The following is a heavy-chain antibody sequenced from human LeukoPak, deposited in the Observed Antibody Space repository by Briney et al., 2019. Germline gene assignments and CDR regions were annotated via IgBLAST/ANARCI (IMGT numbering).Heavy chain of an antibody. V-gene: IGHV3-66*01. D-gene: IGHD3-9*01. J-gene: IGHJ4*02. CDR3: AGAFDWLLPDDY. CDR1: GFTVSSNY. Sequence: PGGSLRLSCAASGFTVSSNYMSWVRQAPGKGLEWVSVIYSDGSTYYADSVKGRFTISRDNAKNSLYLQMNSLRAEDTAVYYCAGAFDWLLPDDYWGQGTLVTVSS. CDR2: IYSDGST.